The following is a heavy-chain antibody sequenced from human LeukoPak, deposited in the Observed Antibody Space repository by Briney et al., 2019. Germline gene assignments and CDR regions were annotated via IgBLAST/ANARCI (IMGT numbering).Heavy chain of an antibody. V-gene: IGHV3-74*01. CDR2: INSDGSST. J-gene: IGHJ4*02. Sequence: PGGSLRLSCAASGFTFSSYWMHWVRQAPGKGLVWVSRINSDGSSTSYADSVKGRFTISRDNAKNTLYLQMNSLRAEDTAVYYCAGEAYCGGDCYPHPFDYWGQGTLVTVSS. D-gene: IGHD2-21*02. CDR3: AGEAYCGGDCYPHPFDY. CDR1: GFTFSSYW.